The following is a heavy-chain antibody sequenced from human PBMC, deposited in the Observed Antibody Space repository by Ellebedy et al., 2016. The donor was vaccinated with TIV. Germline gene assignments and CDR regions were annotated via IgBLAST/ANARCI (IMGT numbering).Heavy chain of an antibody. CDR1: GGSISSGNYY. J-gene: IGHJ3*02. CDR3: ARGGDPYYYDSSGPLHPLDAFDI. Sequence: LRLSCSVSGGSISSGNYYWTWTRQHPGKGLEWIGHIYNSGSTYYNPSLKSRVTISVDTSKNQFSLKLSSVTAADTAVYYCARGGDPYYYDSSGPLHPLDAFDIWGQGTMVTVSS. V-gene: IGHV4-31*03. CDR2: IYNSGST. D-gene: IGHD3-22*01.